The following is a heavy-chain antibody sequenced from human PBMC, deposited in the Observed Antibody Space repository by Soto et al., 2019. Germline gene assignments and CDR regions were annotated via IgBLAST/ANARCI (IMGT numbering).Heavy chain of an antibody. CDR3: ARGPYYYGSGSYYDY. CDR2: IYSGGST. V-gene: IGHV3-53*02. J-gene: IGHJ4*02. D-gene: IGHD3-10*01. CDR1: GFTVSSNY. Sequence: EVQLVETGGGLIQPGGSLRLSCAASGFTVSSNYMSWVRQAPGKGLEWVSVIYSGGSTYYADSVKGRFTISRDNSKNTLYLQMNSLRAEDTAVYYCARGPYYYGSGSYYDYWGQGTLVTVSS.